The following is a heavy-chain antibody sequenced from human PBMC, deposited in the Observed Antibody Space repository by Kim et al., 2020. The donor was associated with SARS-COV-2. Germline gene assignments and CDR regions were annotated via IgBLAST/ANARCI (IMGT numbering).Heavy chain of an antibody. CDR3: AKPLVSSRYGDHFYYFYG. J-gene: IGHJ6*01. Sequence: AVSLRLSCAASGFTFSSYGMHWVRQAPGKGLEWVAVISYDGSNKYYADSVKGRFTISRDNSKNTLYLQMNSLRADDTAVYYCAKPLVSSRYGDHFYYFYG. V-gene: IGHV3-30*18. CDR1: GFTFSSYG. D-gene: IGHD4-17*01. CDR2: ISYDGSNK.